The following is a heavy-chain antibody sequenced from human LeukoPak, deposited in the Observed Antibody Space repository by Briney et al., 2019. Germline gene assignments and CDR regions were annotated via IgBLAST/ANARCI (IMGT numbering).Heavy chain of an antibody. Sequence: PSETLSLTCTLSGGSVSSGSYYWSWIRQPPGKGLEWIGYIYYSGSTNYNPSLKSRVTISVDTSKNQFSLKLSSVTAADTAVYYCAREVAAGWFDPWGQGTLVTVSS. J-gene: IGHJ5*02. CDR3: AREVAAGWFDP. CDR1: GGSVSSGSYY. CDR2: IYYSGST. D-gene: IGHD6-13*01. V-gene: IGHV4-61*01.